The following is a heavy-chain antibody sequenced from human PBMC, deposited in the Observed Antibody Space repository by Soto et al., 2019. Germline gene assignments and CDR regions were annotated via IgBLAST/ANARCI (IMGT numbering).Heavy chain of an antibody. D-gene: IGHD3-16*01. Sequence: PSETLSLTCTVSGGSISSYYWTWIRQPPGKGLEWIGYIYYSGSTNYNPSLKSRVTISVATSKNQFSLKLSSVTAADTAVYYCARSRGDRYYYYYYGLDGWGQGTTVTVSS. V-gene: IGHV4-59*08. CDR2: IYYSGST. CDR1: GGSISSYY. J-gene: IGHJ6*01. CDR3: ARSRGDRYYYYYYGLDG.